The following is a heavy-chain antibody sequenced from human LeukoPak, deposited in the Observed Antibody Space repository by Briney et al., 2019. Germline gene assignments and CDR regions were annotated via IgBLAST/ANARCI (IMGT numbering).Heavy chain of an antibody. D-gene: IGHD6-13*01. CDR1: GGTSSSYA. J-gene: IGHJ6*03. CDR2: IIPIFGTA. Sequence: PVASVKVSCKPSGGTSSSYAISSVRQAPRQGLEWMGGIIPIFGTANYAQKFQGRVTITTDESTSTAYRELSSLRSEDTAVYYCARGREHSSSWGDYYYYMDVWGKGTTVTVSS. V-gene: IGHV1-69*05. CDR3: ARGREHSSSWGDYYYYMDV.